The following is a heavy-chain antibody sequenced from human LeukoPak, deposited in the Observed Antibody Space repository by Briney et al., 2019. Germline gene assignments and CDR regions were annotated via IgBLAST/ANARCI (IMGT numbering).Heavy chain of an antibody. Sequence: SETLSLTCTVSGGSTSSYYWSWIRQPPGKGLEWIGYIYYSGSTNYNPSLKSRVTISVDTSKNQFSLKLSSVTAADTAVYYCARASEYSPRGYYYYYMDVWGKGTTVTVSS. V-gene: IGHV4-59*01. CDR3: ARASEYSPRGYYYYYMDV. CDR1: GGSTSSYY. J-gene: IGHJ6*03. D-gene: IGHD6-6*01. CDR2: IYYSGST.